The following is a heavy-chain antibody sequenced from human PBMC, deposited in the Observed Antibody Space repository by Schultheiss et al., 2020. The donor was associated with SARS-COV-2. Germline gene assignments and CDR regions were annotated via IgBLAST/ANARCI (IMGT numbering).Heavy chain of an antibody. Sequence: GGSLRLSCTASGFTFSSYAMHWVRQAPGKGLEWVSVISYDGSNKYYADSVKGRFTISRDNTKNTLYLQMNSLRAEDTAVYYCARDLYCDSSGYYCPGNYWGQGTLVTVSS. V-gene: IGHV3-30*01. J-gene: IGHJ4*02. D-gene: IGHD3-22*01. CDR3: ARDLYCDSSGYYCPGNY. CDR1: GFTFSSYA. CDR2: ISYDGSNK.